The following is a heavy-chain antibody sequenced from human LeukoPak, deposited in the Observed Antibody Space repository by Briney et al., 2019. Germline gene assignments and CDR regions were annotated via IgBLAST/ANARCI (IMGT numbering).Heavy chain of an antibody. Sequence: ASVKVSCKASGYTFTGCYMHWVRQAPGQGLEWVGWINPNSGGTNYAQKFQGRVTMTRDTSISTAYMELSRLRSDDTAVYYCARVAYYYYYMDVWGKGTTVTVSS. V-gene: IGHV1-2*02. CDR1: GYTFTGCY. CDR2: INPNSGGT. CDR3: ARVAYYYYYMDV. J-gene: IGHJ6*03.